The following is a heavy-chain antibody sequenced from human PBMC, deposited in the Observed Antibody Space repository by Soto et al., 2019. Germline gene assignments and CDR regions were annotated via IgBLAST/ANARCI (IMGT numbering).Heavy chain of an antibody. D-gene: IGHD3-22*01. CDR1: GGSISSGGYS. Sequence: QLQLQESGSGLVKPSQTLSLTCAVSGGSISSGGYSWSWIRQPPGKGLEWIGYIYHNGSTYYNPSLKSRVTISVDRSKNQFSLKLSSVTAADTAVYYCARAIVYYDSSGYYYVWFDPWGQGTLVTVSS. J-gene: IGHJ5*02. CDR2: IYHNGST. CDR3: ARAIVYYDSSGYYYVWFDP. V-gene: IGHV4-30-2*01.